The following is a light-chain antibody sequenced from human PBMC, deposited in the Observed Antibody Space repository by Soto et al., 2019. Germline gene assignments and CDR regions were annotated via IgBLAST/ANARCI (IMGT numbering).Light chain of an antibody. J-gene: IGKJ4*01. CDR2: AAS. CDR1: QGISSY. Sequence: IQLTQSPSSLSASVGDRVTITCRASQGISSYLAWYQQKPGKAPKLLIYAASTLQSGVPSRFSGRGSGTDFTLTISSLQPEDFATYFCQQADSFPLTLGGGTKVDIK. V-gene: IGKV1-9*01. CDR3: QQADSFPLT.